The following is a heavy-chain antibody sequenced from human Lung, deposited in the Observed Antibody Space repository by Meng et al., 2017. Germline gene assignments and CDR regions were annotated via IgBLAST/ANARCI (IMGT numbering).Heavy chain of an antibody. D-gene: IGHD1-20*01. Sequence: QVQLVESGGGLVKPGGSLRLSGAASGFTFNDYSMSWIRQGPWKGLEWVSYISSSGSTIYYADSVKGRFTISRDNAKNSLYLQMNSLRAEDTAVYYCARDISGPVGYFDYWGQGTLVTVSS. J-gene: IGHJ4*02. CDR3: ARDISGPVGYFDY. V-gene: IGHV3-11*01. CDR2: ISSSGSTI. CDR1: GFTFNDYS.